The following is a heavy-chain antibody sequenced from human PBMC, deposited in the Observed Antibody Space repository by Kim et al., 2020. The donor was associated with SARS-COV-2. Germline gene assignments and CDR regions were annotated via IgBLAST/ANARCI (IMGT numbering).Heavy chain of an antibody. Sequence: VKGRFTISRDNSKNTLYLQMNSLRAEDTAVYYCAKVHQNYYYGSGSYDYWGQGTLVTVSS. CDR3: AKVHQNYYYGSGSYDY. D-gene: IGHD3-10*01. J-gene: IGHJ4*02. V-gene: IGHV3-23*01.